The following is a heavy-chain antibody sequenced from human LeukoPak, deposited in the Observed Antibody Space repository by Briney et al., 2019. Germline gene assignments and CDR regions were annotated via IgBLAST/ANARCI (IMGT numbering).Heavy chain of an antibody. Sequence: GGSLRLSCAASGFTFSSYAMHWVRQAPGKGLEWVAVISYDGSNKYYADSVKGRFTISRDNSKNTLYLQMNSLRAEDTAVYYCAKDPGGVVAGTYYWGQGTLVTVSS. D-gene: IGHD6-19*01. CDR2: ISYDGSNK. CDR1: GFTFSSYA. J-gene: IGHJ4*02. V-gene: IGHV3-30*04. CDR3: AKDPGGVVAGTYY.